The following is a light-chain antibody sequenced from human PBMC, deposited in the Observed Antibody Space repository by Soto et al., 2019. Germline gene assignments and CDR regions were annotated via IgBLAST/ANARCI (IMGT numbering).Light chain of an antibody. J-gene: IGKJ1*01. CDR1: QSVSNNY. CDR2: GAS. V-gene: IGKV3-20*01. Sequence: EIVMTQSPGTKYLSPGERATLSCRASQSVSNNYLAWYQQKPGQAPRLLIYGASNRATGIPDRFSGSGSGTDFTLTISRLEPEDFAVYYCQQYGSSGTFGQATKVDI. CDR3: QQYGSSGT.